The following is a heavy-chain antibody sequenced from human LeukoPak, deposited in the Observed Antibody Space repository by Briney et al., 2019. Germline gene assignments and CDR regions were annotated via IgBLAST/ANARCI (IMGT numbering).Heavy chain of an antibody. V-gene: IGHV4-34*01. CDR2: INHSGST. CDR3: ASYNGDGSSTCCYYYMDV. CDR1: GGSSSGFY. Sequence: PETLSPTCAVYGGSSSGFYWSWIRPPPGEGLEWIGEINHSGSTNYNPSLKSRVTISVDTSKNQFSLKLSSVTAADPARYYCASYNGDGSSTCCYYYMDVWGKGTMVTVSS. J-gene: IGHJ6*03. D-gene: IGHD2-2*01.